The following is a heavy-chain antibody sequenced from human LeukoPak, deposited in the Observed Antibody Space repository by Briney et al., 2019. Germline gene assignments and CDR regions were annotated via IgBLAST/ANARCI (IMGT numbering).Heavy chain of an antibody. J-gene: IGHJ4*02. V-gene: IGHV3-7*01. CDR2: IKQDGSEK. CDR3: ARNMIAIFAANGY. Sequence: PGGSLRLSCAASGFTFSSYWMSWVRQAPGKGLEWVANIKQDGSEKYYVDSVKGRFTISRGNAKNSLYLQMNSLRAEETAVYYCARNMIAIFAANGYWGQGTLGTVSS. CDR1: GFTFSSYW. D-gene: IGHD3-3*01.